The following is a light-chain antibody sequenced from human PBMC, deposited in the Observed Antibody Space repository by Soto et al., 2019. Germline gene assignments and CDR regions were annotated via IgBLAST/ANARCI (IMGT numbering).Light chain of an antibody. Sequence: EIVLTQSPVTLSFSPGERATLSCRASQSVSSSYLAWYQQKPGQAPRLLIYGASSRATGIPDRFSGSGSGTDFTLTISRLEPEDFAVYYCQRYDNWPLTFGGGTKVDIK. CDR3: QRYDNWPLT. CDR1: QSVSSSY. CDR2: GAS. V-gene: IGKV3-20*01. J-gene: IGKJ4*01.